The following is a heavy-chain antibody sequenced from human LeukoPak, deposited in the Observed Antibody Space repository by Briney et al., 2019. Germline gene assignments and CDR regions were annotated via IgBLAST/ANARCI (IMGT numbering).Heavy chain of an antibody. V-gene: IGHV3-23*01. CDR2: IVGTGGST. J-gene: IGHJ4*02. Sequence: GASLRLSCAASGFTFSNYAMSWVRQAPGKGLEWASAIVGTGGSTYYADSVKGRFTISRDNSKNTLYLQMNSLRAEDTAVYYCAKWGDYDILTGYYDSDYWGQGTLVTVSS. D-gene: IGHD3-9*01. CDR1: GFTFSNYA. CDR3: AKWGDYDILTGYYDSDY.